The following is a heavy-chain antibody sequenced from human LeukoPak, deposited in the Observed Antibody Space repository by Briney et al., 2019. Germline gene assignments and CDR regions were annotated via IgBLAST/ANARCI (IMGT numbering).Heavy chain of an antibody. V-gene: IGHV3-23*01. CDR1: GVTVSDAW. D-gene: IGHD3-16*01. CDR2: ISASGSST. J-gene: IGHJ6*03. Sequence: GGSLRLSCEDSGVTVSDAWMRWVRQAPGKGLEWVSSISASGSSTFYADSVKGRFTISRDNSKNTLNLQMNSLRAEDTAVYYCAKAPRFGARATEYYYYYMDVWGKGTTVTVSS. CDR3: AKAPRFGARATEYYYYYMDV.